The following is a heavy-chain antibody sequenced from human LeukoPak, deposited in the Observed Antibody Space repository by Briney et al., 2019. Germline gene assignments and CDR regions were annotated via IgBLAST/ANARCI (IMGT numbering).Heavy chain of an antibody. CDR1: GGSISSYY. Sequence: SETLSLTCTVSGGSISSYYWSWIRQPPGKGLEWIGYIYYSGSTYYNPSLKSRVTISVDTSKNQFSLKLSSVTAADTAVYYCARGDYYDSSFDPWGQGTLVTVSS. CDR2: IYYSGST. J-gene: IGHJ5*02. D-gene: IGHD3-22*01. V-gene: IGHV4-59*06. CDR3: ARGDYYDSSFDP.